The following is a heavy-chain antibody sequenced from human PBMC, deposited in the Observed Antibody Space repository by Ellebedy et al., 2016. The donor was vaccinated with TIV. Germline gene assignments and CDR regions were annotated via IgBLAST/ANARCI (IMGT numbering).Heavy chain of an antibody. D-gene: IGHD3-22*01. CDR1: GYTFTSYY. V-gene: IGHV1-46*03. CDR3: TRDGYYYDSSGYYPPHYYGMDV. CDR2: INPSGGST. Sequence: ASVKVSCXASGYTFTSYYMHWVRQAPGQGLEWMGIINPSGGSTSYAQKFQGRVTMTRDTSTSTVYMELSSLRSEDTAVYYCTRDGYYYDSSGYYPPHYYGMDVWGQGTTVTVSS. J-gene: IGHJ6*02.